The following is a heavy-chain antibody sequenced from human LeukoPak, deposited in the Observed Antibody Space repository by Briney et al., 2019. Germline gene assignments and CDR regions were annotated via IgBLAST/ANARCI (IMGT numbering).Heavy chain of an antibody. CDR1: GGTFSSYA. CDR3: ARYCSGGSCYPNDDAFDI. CDR2: IIPIFGTA. Sequence: ASVKVSRKASGGTFSSYAISSVRQAPGPGLEWMGGIIPIFGTANYAQKFQGRVTITADESTSTAYMELSSLRSEDTAVYYCARYCSGGSCYPNDDAFDIWGQGTMVTVSS. J-gene: IGHJ3*02. V-gene: IGHV1-69*13. D-gene: IGHD2-15*01.